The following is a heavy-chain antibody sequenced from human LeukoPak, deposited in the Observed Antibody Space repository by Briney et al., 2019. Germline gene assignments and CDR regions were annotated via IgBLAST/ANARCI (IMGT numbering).Heavy chain of an antibody. CDR2: ISSSSSYI. D-gene: IGHD1-26*01. CDR3: ARGALWTTTDY. J-gene: IGHJ4*02. V-gene: IGHV3-21*01. Sequence: GGSLRLSCAASGFSFSNYSMNWVRQAPGKGLEWVSSISSSSSYIYYADSMKGRFTVSRDNAKNSLYLQLNSLRAEDTAVYYCARGALWTTTDYWGQGTLVSVSS. CDR1: GFSFSNYS.